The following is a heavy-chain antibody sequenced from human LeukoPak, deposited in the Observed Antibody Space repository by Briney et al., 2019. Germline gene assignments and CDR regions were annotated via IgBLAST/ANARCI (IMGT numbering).Heavy chain of an antibody. Sequence: PSETLSLTCTVSGGSISSSSYYWGWIRQPPGKGLEWIGSIYYSGSTYYNPSLKSRVTISVDTSKNQFSLKLSSVTAADTAVYYCARGGRWLQFWGQGTLVTVSS. D-gene: IGHD5-24*01. CDR3: ARGGRWLQF. CDR2: IYYSGST. V-gene: IGHV4-39*07. J-gene: IGHJ4*02. CDR1: GGSISSSSYY.